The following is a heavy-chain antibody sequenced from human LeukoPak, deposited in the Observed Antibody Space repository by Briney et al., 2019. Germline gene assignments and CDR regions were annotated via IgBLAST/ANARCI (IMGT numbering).Heavy chain of an antibody. J-gene: IGHJ5*02. CDR2: ISGSGGST. CDR1: GFTLSSYA. D-gene: IGHD4-17*01. V-gene: IGHV3-23*01. Sequence: PGWSLRLSCAASGFTLSSYAMSWVRQAPGQGLEWVSAISGSGGSTYYADSVKGRFTISRDNSKNTLYLQMYSLRAEDTAVYYCAKDGQRWGGTTGNWFDPWGQGTLVTVSS. CDR3: AKDGQRWGGTTGNWFDP.